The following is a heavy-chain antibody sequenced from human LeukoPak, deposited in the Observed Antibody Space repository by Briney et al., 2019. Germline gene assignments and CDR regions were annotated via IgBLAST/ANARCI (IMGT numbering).Heavy chain of an antibody. V-gene: IGHV3-7*01. Sequence: GGSLRLSCAASGFTFSNYWMTWVRQAPGEGLEWVANIKEDGSQKYYVGSVKGRFTVSRDNAKNSLYLQMNSLRAEDTAVYFCARDHQNGYYFYWGQGTVVTVSS. D-gene: IGHD3-22*01. CDR1: GFTFSNYW. J-gene: IGHJ4*02. CDR3: ARDHQNGYYFY. CDR2: IKEDGSQK.